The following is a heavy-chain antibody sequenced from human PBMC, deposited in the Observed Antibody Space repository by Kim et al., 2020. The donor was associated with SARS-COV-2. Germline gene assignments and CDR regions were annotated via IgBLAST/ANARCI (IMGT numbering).Heavy chain of an antibody. CDR3: ARARGDFWSGYYDYYYYGMDV. CDR1: GFTFSSYG. CDR2: IWYDGSNK. D-gene: IGHD3-3*01. J-gene: IGHJ6*02. Sequence: GGSLRLSCAASGFTFSSYGMHWVSQAPGKGLEWVAAIWYDGSNKYYADSVKGRFTISRDNSKNTLYLQMNSLRAEDTAVYYYARARGDFWSGYYDYYYYGMDVWGQGTTVTVSS. V-gene: IGHV3-33*01.